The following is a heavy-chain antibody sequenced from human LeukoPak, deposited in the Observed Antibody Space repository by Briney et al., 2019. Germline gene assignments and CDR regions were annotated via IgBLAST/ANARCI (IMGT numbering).Heavy chain of an antibody. CDR3: ARDFSAVAGV. J-gene: IGHJ4*02. Sequence: PGGSLRLSCTASGFTFSTYTMNWVRQAPGKGLEWVSSISSSSYYIYYADSVKGRFTISRDNAKNSLFLQMSSLRGEDTAVYYCARDFSAVAGVWGQGALVTVSS. CDR1: GFTFSTYT. D-gene: IGHD6-19*01. CDR2: ISSSSYYI. V-gene: IGHV3-21*01.